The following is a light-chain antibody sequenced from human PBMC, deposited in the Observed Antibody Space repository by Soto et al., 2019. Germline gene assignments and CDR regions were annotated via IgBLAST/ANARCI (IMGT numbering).Light chain of an antibody. V-gene: IGLV2-14*01. J-gene: IGLJ1*01. CDR1: SSDVGAYNY. CDR3: CSYTTTSTYV. CDR2: DVS. Sequence: QSALTQPASVSGFPGQSITISCTGTSSDVGAYNYVSWHQQHPGKAPKLMIYDVSNWPSGVSNRFSGSKSGNTASLTISGLQAEDEADYFCCSYTTTSTYVFGTGTKLTVL.